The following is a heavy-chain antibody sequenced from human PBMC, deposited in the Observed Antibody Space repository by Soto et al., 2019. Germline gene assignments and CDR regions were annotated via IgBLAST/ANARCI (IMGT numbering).Heavy chain of an antibody. D-gene: IGHD3-22*01. CDR1: GGTFSSYT. J-gene: IGHJ4*02. CDR3: ARDAADSSGDY. Sequence: GASVKVSCKASGGTFSSYTISWVRQAPGQGLEWMGRIIPILGIANYAQKFQGRVTITADESTSTAYMELSSLRSEDTAVYYCARDAADSSGDYWGQGTLVTVSS. V-gene: IGHV1-69*04. CDR2: IIPILGIA.